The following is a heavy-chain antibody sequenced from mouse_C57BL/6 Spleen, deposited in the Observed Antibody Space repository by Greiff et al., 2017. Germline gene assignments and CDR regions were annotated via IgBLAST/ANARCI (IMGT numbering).Heavy chain of an antibody. CDR1: GFSLTSYA. CDR3: ARAYSNYNAMDY. Sequence: VQGVESGPGLVAPSPSLSITCTVSGFSLTSYAISWVRQPPGKGLEWLGVIWPGRGKTYNSALNSRLSISKDNSKSQGSLKMNSLQTEDTARYYCARAYSNYNAMDYWGQGTSVTVSS. J-gene: IGHJ4*01. V-gene: IGHV2-9-1*01. CDR2: IWPGRGK. D-gene: IGHD2-5*01.